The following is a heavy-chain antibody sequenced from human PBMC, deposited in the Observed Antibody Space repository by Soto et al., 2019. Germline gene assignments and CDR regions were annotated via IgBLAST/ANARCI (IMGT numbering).Heavy chain of an antibody. CDR1: GGSISSYY. D-gene: IGHD1-26*01. CDR2: IYYSGST. V-gene: IGHV4-59*01. J-gene: IGHJ1*01. CDR3: ARGAHYSIVGATTLDFQH. Sequence: PSETLSLTCTVSGGSISSYYWSWIRQPPGKGLEWIGYIYYSGSTNYNPSLKSRVTISVDTSKNQFSLKLSSVTAADTAVYYCARGAHYSIVGATTLDFQHWGQGTLVTVSS.